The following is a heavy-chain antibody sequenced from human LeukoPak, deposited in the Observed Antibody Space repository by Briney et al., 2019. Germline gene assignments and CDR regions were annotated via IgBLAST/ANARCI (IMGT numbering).Heavy chain of an antibody. D-gene: IGHD3-10*01. Sequence: SETLSLTCTVSGGSISSSSYYWGWIRQPPGKGLEWIGSIYYSGSTYYNPSLKSRVTISVDTSKNQFSLKLSSVTAADTAVYYCARRLLLWFGETNWFDPWGQGTLVTVPS. J-gene: IGHJ5*02. CDR3: ARRLLLWFGETNWFDP. CDR1: GGSISSSSYY. V-gene: IGHV4-39*01. CDR2: IYYSGST.